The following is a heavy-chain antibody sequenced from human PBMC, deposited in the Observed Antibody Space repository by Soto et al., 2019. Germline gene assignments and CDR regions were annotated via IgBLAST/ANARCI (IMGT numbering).Heavy chain of an antibody. J-gene: IGHJ6*02. Sequence: QVQLVQSGAEVKKPGASVKVSCKASGYTFTSYYMHWVRQAPGQGLEWMGIINPSGGSTSYAQKFKGRVTMTRDTSTSTVYLELSSLRSEDTAVYYWASYGAATGGMDVWGQGTTVTVSS. D-gene: IGHD1-26*01. CDR1: GYTFTSYY. V-gene: IGHV1-46*01. CDR2: INPSGGST. CDR3: ASYGAATGGMDV.